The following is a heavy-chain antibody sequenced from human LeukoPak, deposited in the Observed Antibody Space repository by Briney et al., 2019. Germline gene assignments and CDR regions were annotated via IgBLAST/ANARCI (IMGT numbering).Heavy chain of an antibody. D-gene: IGHD2-21*02. V-gene: IGHV1-69*13. CDR1: GGTFSSYA. CDR3: AREVTTGLDAFDI. J-gene: IGHJ3*02. CDR2: IIPIFGTA. Sequence: ASVKVSCKASGGTFSSYAISWVRQAPGQGLEWMGGIIPIFGTANYAQKFQGRVTITADESTSTAYMELSSLRSEDTAVYYCAREVTTGLDAFDIWGQGTMVTVSS.